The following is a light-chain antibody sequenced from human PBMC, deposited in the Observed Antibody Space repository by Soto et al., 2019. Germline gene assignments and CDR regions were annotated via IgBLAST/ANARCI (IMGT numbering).Light chain of an antibody. Sequence: QSVLTQPPSVSGAPGQRVTVSCTGSSSNIGAGYDVHWYQQLPGTAPKLLIYGNSNRPSVVPDRFSGSKSGTSASLAITGLQAEDEADYYCQSYDSSLSVLFATGTKLTVL. CDR1: SSNIGAGYD. CDR2: GNS. CDR3: QSYDSSLSVL. V-gene: IGLV1-40*01. J-gene: IGLJ1*01.